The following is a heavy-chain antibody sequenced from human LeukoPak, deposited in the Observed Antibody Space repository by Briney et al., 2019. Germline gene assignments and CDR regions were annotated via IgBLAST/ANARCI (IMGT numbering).Heavy chain of an antibody. CDR1: GYTFTSYG. D-gene: IGHD6-13*01. CDR3: ATFKLLSSSWLTFDY. Sequence: GASVKVSCKASGYTFTSYGISWVWQAPGQGLEWMGWISAYNGNTNYAQKLQGRVTMTTDTSTSTAYMELRSLRSDDTAVYYCATFKLLSSSWLTFDYWGQGTLVTVSS. V-gene: IGHV1-18*01. J-gene: IGHJ4*02. CDR2: ISAYNGNT.